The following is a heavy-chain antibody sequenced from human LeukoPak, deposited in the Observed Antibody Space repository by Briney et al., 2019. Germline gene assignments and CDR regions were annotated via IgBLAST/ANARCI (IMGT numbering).Heavy chain of an antibody. D-gene: IGHD3-10*01. CDR1: GSSISSYY. V-gene: IGHV4-59*13. CDR3: VRSWPSVSGWLDR. J-gene: IGHJ5*01. CDR2: IYYSGST. Sequence: SETLCLTCTVSGSSISSYYSSWIRQPPGKGLGWIGYIYYSGSTTYNASPNSRVTISVDTYKNQFSLKLSAVNAADTAVYYCVRSWPSVSGWLDRWGQGTLVTVSS.